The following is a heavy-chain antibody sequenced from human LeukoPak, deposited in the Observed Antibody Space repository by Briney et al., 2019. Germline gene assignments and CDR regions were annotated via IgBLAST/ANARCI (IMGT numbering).Heavy chain of an antibody. D-gene: IGHD3-3*01. J-gene: IGHJ4*02. CDR2: MNPSSGNT. CDR1: GGTFSSYA. CDR3: ARRQLRFLDIDY. Sequence: ASVKVSCKASGGTFSSYAISWVRQAPGQGLEWMGWMNPSSGNTGYAQKFQGRVTMTRNTSISTAYMELSSLRSEDTAVYYCARRQLRFLDIDYWGQGTLVTVSS. V-gene: IGHV1-8*02.